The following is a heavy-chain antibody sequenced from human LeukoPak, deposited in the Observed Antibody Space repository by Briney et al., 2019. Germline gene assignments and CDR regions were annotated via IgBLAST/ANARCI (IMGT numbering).Heavy chain of an antibody. CDR2: INPNSGGT. J-gene: IGHJ4*02. CDR3: ARGNWNDDSFDY. CDR1: GYTFTSYD. D-gene: IGHD1-1*01. Sequence: GASVKVSCKASGYTFTSYDINWVRQATGQGLEWMGWINPNSGGTNYAQKFQGRVTMTRDTSISTAYMELSRLRSDDTAVYYCARGNWNDDSFDYWGQGTLVTVSS. V-gene: IGHV1-2*02.